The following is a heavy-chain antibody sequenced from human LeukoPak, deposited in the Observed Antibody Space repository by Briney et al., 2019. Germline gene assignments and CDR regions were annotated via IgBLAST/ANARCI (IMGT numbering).Heavy chain of an antibody. V-gene: IGHV3-66*01. CDR3: ARDHYDILTGYPDYFDY. CDR1: GFTVSSNY. J-gene: IGHJ4*02. Sequence: PGGSLRLSCAASGFTVSSNYMSWVRQAPGKGLEWVSVIYSGGSTYYADSVKGRFTISRDNSKNTLYLQMNSLRAEDTAVYYCARDHYDILTGYPDYFDYWGQGTLVTVSS. D-gene: IGHD3-9*01. CDR2: IYSGGST.